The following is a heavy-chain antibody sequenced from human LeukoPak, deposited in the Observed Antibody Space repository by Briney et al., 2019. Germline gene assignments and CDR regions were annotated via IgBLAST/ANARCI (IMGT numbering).Heavy chain of an antibody. Sequence: ASVKVSCKSSGYTFTDYHVHWVRQAPGQGLEWLGKVFAHSETSTNAQKFQGRVSVTRDTSTTTVYMELSSPTSEDTAIYYCARETPGAYSFDFWGQGALVTVSS. CDR3: ARETPGAYSFDF. J-gene: IGHJ4*02. CDR1: GYTFTDYH. V-gene: IGHV1-46*01. CDR2: VFAHSETS.